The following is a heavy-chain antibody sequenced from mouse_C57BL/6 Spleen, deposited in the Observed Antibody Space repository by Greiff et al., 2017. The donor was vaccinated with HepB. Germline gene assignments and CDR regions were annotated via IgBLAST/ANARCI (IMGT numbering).Heavy chain of an antibody. D-gene: IGHD2-2*01. CDR1: GFSLTSYG. CDR3: ARSGYPRYYAMDY. V-gene: IGHV2-2*01. Sequence: QVQLQQSGPGLVQPSQSLSITCTVSGFSLTSYGVHWVRQSPGKGLEWLGVIWSGGSTDYNAAFISRLSISKDNSKSQVFFKMNSLQADATAIYYCARSGYPRYYAMDYWGQGTSVTVSS. CDR2: IWSGGST. J-gene: IGHJ4*01.